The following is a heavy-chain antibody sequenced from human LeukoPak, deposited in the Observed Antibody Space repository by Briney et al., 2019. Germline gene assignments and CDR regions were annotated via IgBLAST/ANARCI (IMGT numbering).Heavy chain of an antibody. Sequence: SETLSLTCTVSGGSISSYYWSWIRQPPGKGLEWIGYIYYSGSTNYNPSLKSRVTVSVDTSKNQFSLKLSSVTAADTAVYYCARAHSSDRIIDYWGQGTLVTVSS. J-gene: IGHJ4*02. CDR1: GGSISSYY. D-gene: IGHD6-19*01. V-gene: IGHV4-59*01. CDR2: IYYSGST. CDR3: ARAHSSDRIIDY.